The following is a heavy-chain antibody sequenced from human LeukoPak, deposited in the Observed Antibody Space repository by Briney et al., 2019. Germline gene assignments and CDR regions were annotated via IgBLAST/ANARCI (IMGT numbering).Heavy chain of an antibody. CDR3: ARVVSAAADAFDI. D-gene: IGHD6-13*01. J-gene: IGHJ3*02. CDR2: ISSSSSYI. CDR1: GFTFSSYS. Sequence: GGSLRLSCAASGFTFSSYSMNWVRQAPGKGLECVSSISSSSSYIYYADSVKGRFTISRDDAKNSLYLQMNSLRAEDTAVYYCARVVSAAADAFDIWGQGTMVTVSS. V-gene: IGHV3-21*01.